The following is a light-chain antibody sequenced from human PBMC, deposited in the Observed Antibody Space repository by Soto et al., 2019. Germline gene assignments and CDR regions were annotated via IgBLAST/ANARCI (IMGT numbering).Light chain of an antibody. CDR2: GAS. CDR1: QSVSSNY. V-gene: IGKV3-20*01. Sequence: IVLTQSPGTLSLSPGERATLSCRASQSVSSNYIAWYQQKPGQAPRLVIYGASSRATGIPDRFIGSGTGTDFTLTISRLEPEDFAVYYCQQYANSLLTFGGGTKVEIK. CDR3: QQYANSLLT. J-gene: IGKJ4*01.